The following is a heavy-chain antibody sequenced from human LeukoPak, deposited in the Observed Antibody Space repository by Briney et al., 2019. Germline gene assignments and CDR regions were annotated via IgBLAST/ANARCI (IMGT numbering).Heavy chain of an antibody. CDR3: ARDPGGALRGLFDY. CDR2: IYYTGST. CDR1: GYSISSGYY. D-gene: IGHD3-16*01. V-gene: IGHV4-38-2*02. Sequence: PSETLSLTCVVSGYSISSGYYWGWIRQPPGKGLEWIGIIYYTGSTYYNPPLKSRVTISVDTSKNQFSLKLSSVTAADTAVYYCARDPGGALRGLFDYWGQGTLVTVSS. J-gene: IGHJ4*02.